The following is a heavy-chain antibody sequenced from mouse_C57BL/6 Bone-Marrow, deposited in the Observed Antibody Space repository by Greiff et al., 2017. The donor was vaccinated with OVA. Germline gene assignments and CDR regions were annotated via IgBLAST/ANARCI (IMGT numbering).Heavy chain of an antibody. CDR2: ILPGSGST. J-gene: IGHJ3*01. V-gene: IGHV1-9*01. Sequence: QVQLQQSGAELMKPGASVKLSCKATGYTFTGYWIEWVKQRPGHGLEWIGEILPGSGSTHYNEQFKGKATFTADTSSNTAYMQLSSLTTEDSAIYYCAMRYPWFADWGQGTRVTVSA. CDR1: GYTFTGYW. D-gene: IGHD2-12*01. CDR3: AMRYPWFAD.